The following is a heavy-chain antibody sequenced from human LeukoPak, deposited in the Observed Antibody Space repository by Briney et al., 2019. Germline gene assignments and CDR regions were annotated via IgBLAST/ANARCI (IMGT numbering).Heavy chain of an antibody. CDR3: ARGLGDSSGYPLDY. CDR2: IYYSGST. D-gene: IGHD3-22*01. V-gene: IGHV4-39*01. CDR1: GGSISSSSYY. Sequence: PSETLSLTCTVSGGSISSSSYYWGWIRQPPGKGLEWIGSIYYSGSTYYNPSLKSRVTISVDTSKNQFSLKLSSVTAADTAVYYCARGLGDSSGYPLDYWGQGTLVTVSS. J-gene: IGHJ4*02.